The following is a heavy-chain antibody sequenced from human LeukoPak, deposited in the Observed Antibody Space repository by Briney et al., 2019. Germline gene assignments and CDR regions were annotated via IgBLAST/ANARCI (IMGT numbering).Heavy chain of an antibody. CDR1: GYTLTELS. V-gene: IGHV1-24*01. CDR3: ATSYYGSGSYFVY. D-gene: IGHD3-10*01. J-gene: IGHJ4*02. CDR2: FDPEDGET. Sequence: GASVTVSCKVSGYTLTELSMHWVRQAPGKGLEWMGGFDPEDGETIYAQKFQGRVTMTEDTSTDTAYMELSSLRSEDTAVYYCATSYYGSGSYFVYWGQGTLVTVSS.